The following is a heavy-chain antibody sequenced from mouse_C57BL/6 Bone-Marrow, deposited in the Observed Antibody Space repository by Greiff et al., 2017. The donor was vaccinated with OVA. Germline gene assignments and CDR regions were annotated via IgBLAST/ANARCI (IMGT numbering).Heavy chain of an antibody. J-gene: IGHJ2*01. V-gene: IGHV5-15*01. CDR2: ISNLAYSI. D-gene: IGHD1-1*01. CDR3: ARHAGSSGIYFDY. CDR1: GFTFSDYG. Sequence: EVKLVESGGGLVQPGGSLKLSCAASGFTFSDYGMAWVRQAPRKGPEWVAFISNLAYSIYYADTVTGRFTISRENAKNTLYLEMSSLRSEDTAMYYCARHAGSSGIYFDYWGQGTTLTVSS.